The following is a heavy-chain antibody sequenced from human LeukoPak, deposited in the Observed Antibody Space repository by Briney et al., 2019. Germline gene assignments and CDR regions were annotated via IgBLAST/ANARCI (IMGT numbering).Heavy chain of an antibody. V-gene: IGHV3-74*01. CDR2: TKSDGSST. CDR1: EFTFSSHW. Sequence: GGSLRLSCAASEFTFSSHWMHWVRQAPGKGLVWVSRTKSDGSSTSYADSVKGRFTISRDNARNTLYLQMNSLRAEDTAVYYCARGYCSGGSCYSWFDYWGQGTLVSVSS. D-gene: IGHD2-15*01. CDR3: ARGYCSGGSCYSWFDY. J-gene: IGHJ4*02.